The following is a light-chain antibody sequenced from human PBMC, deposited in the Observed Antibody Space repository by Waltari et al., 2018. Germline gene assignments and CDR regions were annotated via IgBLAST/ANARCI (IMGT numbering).Light chain of an antibody. CDR3: SSYAGSSNHV. V-gene: IGLV2-8*01. Sequence: QSALTQPPSASGSPGQSFTISCTGTHSDSCGFNYHSWYQQHPGKAPKLIIYEVSKRPSAVPDRFSGSKSGNTASLTVSGLQAEDEADYYCSSYAGSSNHVFATGTKVTVL. J-gene: IGLJ1*01. CDR1: HSDSCGFNY. CDR2: EVS.